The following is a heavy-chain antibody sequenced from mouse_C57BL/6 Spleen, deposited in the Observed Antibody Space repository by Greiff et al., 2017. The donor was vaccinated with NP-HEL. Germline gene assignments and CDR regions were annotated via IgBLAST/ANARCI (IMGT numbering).Heavy chain of an antibody. D-gene: IGHD1-1*01. CDR3: ARPYYDGSPLYAMDY. J-gene: IGHJ4*01. CDR1: GYTFTSYW. Sequence: QVHVKQPGAELVKPGASVKMSCKASGYTFTSYWITWVKQRPGQGLEWIGDIYPGSGSTNYNEKFKSKATLTVDTSSSTAYMQLSSLTSEDSAVYYCARPYYDGSPLYAMDYWGQGTSVTVSS. CDR2: IYPGSGST. V-gene: IGHV1-55*01.